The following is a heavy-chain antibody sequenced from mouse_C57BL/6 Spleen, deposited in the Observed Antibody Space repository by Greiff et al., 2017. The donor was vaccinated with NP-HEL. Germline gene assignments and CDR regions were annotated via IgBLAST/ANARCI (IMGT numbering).Heavy chain of an antibody. CDR1: GYTFTDYN. CDR3: ALYYYGSSYGGFAY. J-gene: IGHJ3*01. CDR2: INPNNGGT. V-gene: IGHV1-18*01. Sequence: EVQLQESGPELVKPGASVKIPCKASGYTFTDYNMDWVKQSHGKSLEWIGDINPNNGGTIYNQKFKGKATLTVDKSSSTAYMELRSLTSEDTAVYYCALYYYGSSYGGFAYWGQGTLVTVSA. D-gene: IGHD1-1*01.